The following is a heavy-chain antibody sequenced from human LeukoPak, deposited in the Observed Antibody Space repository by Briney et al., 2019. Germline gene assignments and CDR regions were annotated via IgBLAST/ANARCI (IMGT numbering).Heavy chain of an antibody. CDR1: GGSISSSRYY. Sequence: SETLSLTCSVSGGSISSSRYYWGWIRQPPGEGLEWIGSIYYSGSTYYNPSLKSRVTISVDTSKNQFSLKLSSVTAADTAVYYCARGLNWGQGTLVTVSS. CDR2: IYYSGST. CDR3: ARGLN. V-gene: IGHV4-39*01. J-gene: IGHJ4*02. D-gene: IGHD3-16*01.